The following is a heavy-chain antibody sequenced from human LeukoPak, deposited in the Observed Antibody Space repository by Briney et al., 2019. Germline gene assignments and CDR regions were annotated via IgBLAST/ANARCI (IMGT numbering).Heavy chain of an antibody. CDR3: ARVAGLPY. CDR1: GGSISSYY. V-gene: IGHV4-59*08. CDR2: IYYSGST. D-gene: IGHD6-19*01. Sequence: SETLSLTCTVSGGSISSYYWSWIRQPPGKGLEWIGYIYYSGSTNYNPSLRSRVTISVDTSKNQFSLKLSSVTAADTAVYYCARVAGLPYWGQGTLVTVSS. J-gene: IGHJ4*02.